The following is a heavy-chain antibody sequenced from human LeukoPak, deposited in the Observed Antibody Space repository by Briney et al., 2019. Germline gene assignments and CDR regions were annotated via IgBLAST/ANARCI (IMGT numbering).Heavy chain of an antibody. D-gene: IGHD3-22*01. CDR1: GFTFSSYG. Sequence: GGPLRLSCAASGFTFSSYGMHWVRQAPGKGLDWVAVISFDGSNKYYADSVKAGFTISRNNSKNTLFLQMNILKARYTDVYYCAKDRHYYDSSGPRGGGFDYWGQGTLVTVSS. CDR3: AKDRHYYDSSGPRGGGFDY. CDR2: ISFDGSNK. V-gene: IGHV3-30*18. J-gene: IGHJ4*02.